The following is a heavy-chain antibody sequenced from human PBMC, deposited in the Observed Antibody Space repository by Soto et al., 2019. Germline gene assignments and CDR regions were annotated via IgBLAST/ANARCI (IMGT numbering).Heavy chain of an antibody. V-gene: IGHV4-59*03. J-gene: IGHJ4*02. Sequence: SETLSLTCTVSGDSIRSSYWTWIRQAPGRGLEWIGDIYHTGTTNYNPSLKSRVSISVDTSKNQFSLRLRSVTAADTAIYFCAKISAGSTDETMFTVFDHWGQVPLVTVSS. CDR1: GDSIRSSY. CDR3: AKISAGSTDETMFTVFDH. D-gene: IGHD6-13*01. CDR2: IYHTGTT.